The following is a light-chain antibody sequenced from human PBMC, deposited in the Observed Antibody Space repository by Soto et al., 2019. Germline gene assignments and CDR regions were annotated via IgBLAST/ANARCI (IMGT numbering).Light chain of an antibody. CDR2: CAS. J-gene: IGKJ4*01. V-gene: IGKV3-15*01. Sequence: EIVMTQSPATLSVSPGESATLSCRARQSVSSNLAWYQQKHGQSPRLLIYCASTRATGSPAKFSGSGSGTEFTLSISSLQSEDFAFYDCHPYNNWPPLLGGGTKVEI. CDR1: QSVSSN. CDR3: HPYNNWPPL.